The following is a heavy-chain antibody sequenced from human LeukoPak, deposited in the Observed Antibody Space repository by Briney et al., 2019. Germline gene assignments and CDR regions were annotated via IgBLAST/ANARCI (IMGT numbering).Heavy chain of an antibody. CDR3: ARGHYYGSGSYYTQRHHYYYYGMDV. V-gene: IGHV4-34*01. CDR1: GGSFSGYY. D-gene: IGHD3-10*01. CDR2: INHSGST. J-gene: IGHJ6*02. Sequence: SETLSLTCAVYGGSFSGYYWSWIRQPPGKGLEWIGEINHSGSTNYNPSLKSRVTISVDTSKNRFSPKLSSVTAADTAVYYCARGHYYGSGSYYTQRHHYYYYGMDVWGQGTTVTVSS.